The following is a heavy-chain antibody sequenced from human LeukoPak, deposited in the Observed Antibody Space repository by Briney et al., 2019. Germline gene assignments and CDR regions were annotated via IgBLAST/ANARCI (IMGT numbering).Heavy chain of an antibody. Sequence: GGSLRLSCAASGFTFSNYAMSWVRQAPGKGLEWIGRIKSKTDGETTNYAEPVRGRFTISRDDSKSAVCLQMNSLKIEDTAVYYCTTDLGTYYHGSQRLIPIDYWGQGTLVTVSS. V-gene: IGHV3-15*01. CDR2: IKSKTDGETT. J-gene: IGHJ4*02. CDR3: TTDLGTYYHGSQRLIPIDY. CDR1: GFTFSNYA. D-gene: IGHD3-10*01.